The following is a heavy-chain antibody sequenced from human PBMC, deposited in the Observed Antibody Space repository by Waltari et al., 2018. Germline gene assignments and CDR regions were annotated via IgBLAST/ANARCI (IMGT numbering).Heavy chain of an antibody. CDR3: AKDIRPKLWFGSWGFDY. V-gene: IGHV3-9*01. D-gene: IGHD3-10*01. CDR1: GFTFDDYA. Sequence: EVQLVESGGGLVQPGRSLRLSCAASGFTFDDYAMHWVRQAPGKGLEWVSGNSGESGSIGYAEPVKGRCTISRDNAKNSLYLQMNSLRAEETAVYYCAKDIRPKLWFGSWGFDYWGQGTLVTVSS. J-gene: IGHJ4*02. CDR2: NSGESGSI.